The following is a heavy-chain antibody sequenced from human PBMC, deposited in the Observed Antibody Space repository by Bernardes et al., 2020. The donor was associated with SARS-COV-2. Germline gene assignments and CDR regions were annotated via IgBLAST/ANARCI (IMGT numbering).Heavy chain of an antibody. Sequence: GGSLILSCAASGFTFSNYSMNWVRQAPGKGLEWVSSISSSSSYIYYADSVKGRFTISRDNAKNSLYLQMNSLRAEDTAVYYCARGPGIVVVTYYFDYWGQGTLVTVSS. D-gene: IGHD2-21*01. CDR3: ARGPGIVVVTYYFDY. J-gene: IGHJ4*02. V-gene: IGHV3-21*01. CDR2: ISSSSSYI. CDR1: GFTFSNYS.